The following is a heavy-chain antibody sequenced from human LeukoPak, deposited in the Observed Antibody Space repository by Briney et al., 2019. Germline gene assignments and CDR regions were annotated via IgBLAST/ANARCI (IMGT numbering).Heavy chain of an antibody. CDR3: ARFGLIIWNDGGNAFDI. Sequence: ASVKVSCKASGYTFTSYDINWVRQATGQGLERMGWMNPNSGNTGYAQKFQGRVTITRNTSISTAYMELSSLRSEDTAVYYCARFGLIIWNDGGNAFDIWGQGTMVTVSS. CDR1: GYTFTSYD. CDR2: MNPNSGNT. V-gene: IGHV1-8*03. J-gene: IGHJ3*02. D-gene: IGHD1-1*01.